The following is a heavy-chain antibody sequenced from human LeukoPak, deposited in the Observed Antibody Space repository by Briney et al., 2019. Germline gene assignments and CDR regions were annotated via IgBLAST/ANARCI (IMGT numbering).Heavy chain of an antibody. Sequence: GGSLRLSCAASGFTFSSYAMSWVRQAPGKGLEWVSAISGSGGSTYYADSVKGRFTISRDNSMNTLYLQMNSLRAEDTAVYYCAKYYDSSGYYPYYFDYWGQGTLVTVSS. CDR3: AKYYDSSGYYPYYFDY. CDR2: ISGSGGST. V-gene: IGHV3-23*01. D-gene: IGHD3-22*01. J-gene: IGHJ4*02. CDR1: GFTFSSYA.